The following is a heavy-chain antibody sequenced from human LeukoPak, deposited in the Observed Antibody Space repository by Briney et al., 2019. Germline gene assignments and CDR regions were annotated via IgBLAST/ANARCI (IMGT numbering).Heavy chain of an antibody. V-gene: IGHV4-30-2*01. D-gene: IGHD3-10*01. Sequence: SETLSLTCAVSGGSINSGSYGWSWIRQPPGKGLEWIGYIYRSGSTLYNPSLKSRVTISVDTSKNQFSLKLSSVTAADTAVYYCARGDYYGSGSYFRYYYYYGMDVWGQGTTVTVSS. J-gene: IGHJ6*02. CDR2: IYRSGST. CDR3: ARGDYYGSGSYFRYYYYYGMDV. CDR1: GGSINSGSYG.